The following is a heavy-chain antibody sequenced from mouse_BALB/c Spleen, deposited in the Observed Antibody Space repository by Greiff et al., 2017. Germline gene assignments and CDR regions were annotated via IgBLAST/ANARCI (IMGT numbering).Heavy chain of an antibody. D-gene: IGHD2-4*01. J-gene: IGHJ4*01. Sequence: EVQLQQSGPSLVKPSQTLSLTCSVTGDSITSGYWNWIRKFPGNKLEYMGYISYSGSTYYNPSLKSRISITRDTSKNQYYLQLNSVTTEDTATYYCARGIYYDYDDGGYAMDYWGQGTSVTVSS. CDR2: ISYSGST. CDR3: ARGIYYDYDDGGYAMDY. CDR1: GDSITSGY. V-gene: IGHV3-8*02.